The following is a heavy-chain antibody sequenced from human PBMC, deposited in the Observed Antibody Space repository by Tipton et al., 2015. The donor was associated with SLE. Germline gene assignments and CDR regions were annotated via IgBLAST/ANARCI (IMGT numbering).Heavy chain of an antibody. J-gene: IGHJ4*02. CDR1: GSSIGSGSFY. V-gene: IGHV4-31*03. Sequence: TLSLTCTVSGSSIGSGSFYWSWIRQHPEKGLEWIGYIYYSGSTYYTPSLESRVTMSVDTSNNQFFLSLSSVTAADTAIYYCARGTTCYGSGPFEFWGQGTRVTVSS. CDR3: ARGTTCYGSGPFEF. CDR2: IYYSGST. D-gene: IGHD3-10*01.